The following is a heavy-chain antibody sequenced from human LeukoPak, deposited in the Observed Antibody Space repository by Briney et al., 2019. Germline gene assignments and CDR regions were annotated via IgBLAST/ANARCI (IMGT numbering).Heavy chain of an antibody. J-gene: IGHJ4*02. CDR1: GYIFTGYH. Sequence: ASVKVSCKASGYIFTGYHMHWVRQAPGQGPEWMGWINPKSGDTIYAQKFQGRLTMTRDTSTSTAYLELSSLRSDDTAVYYCARGGGDITMIAVILGSDCDYWGQGTLVTVSS. CDR3: ARGGGDITMIAVILGSDCDY. D-gene: IGHD3-22*01. V-gene: IGHV1-2*02. CDR2: INPKSGDT.